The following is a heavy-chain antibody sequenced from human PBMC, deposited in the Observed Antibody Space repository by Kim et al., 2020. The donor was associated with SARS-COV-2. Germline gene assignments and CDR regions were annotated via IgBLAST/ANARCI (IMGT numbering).Heavy chain of an antibody. CDR1: GFTFDDYA. V-gene: IGHV3-9*01. Sequence: GGSLRLSCAASGFTFDDYAMHWVRQAPGKGLEWVSGISWNSGSIGYADSVKGRFTISRDNAKNSLYLQKNSLRAEDTALYYCASIAVAGTFDYYYGMDVWGQGTTVTVSS. J-gene: IGHJ6*02. CDR3: ASIAVAGTFDYYYGMDV. CDR2: ISWNSGSI. D-gene: IGHD6-13*01.